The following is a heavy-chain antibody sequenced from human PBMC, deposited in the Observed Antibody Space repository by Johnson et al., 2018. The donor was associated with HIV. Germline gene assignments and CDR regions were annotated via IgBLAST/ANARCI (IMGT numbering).Heavy chain of an antibody. Sequence: QVQLVESGGGVVQPGRSLRLSCSASGFTFSNYGMHWVHQAPGKGLEWVAVISYDGGNKYYADSVKGRFTISRDNSKNTLYLQRNSLRADDTAVYYCAKVAVATAAGGVGLNIWGPGTMVTVSS. CDR1: GFTFSNYG. CDR2: ISYDGGNK. V-gene: IGHV3-30*18. J-gene: IGHJ3*02. D-gene: IGHD6-13*01. CDR3: AKVAVATAAGGVGLNI.